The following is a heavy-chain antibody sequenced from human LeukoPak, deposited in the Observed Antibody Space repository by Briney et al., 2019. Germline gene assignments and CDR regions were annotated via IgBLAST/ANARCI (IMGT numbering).Heavy chain of an antibody. D-gene: IGHD6-25*01. J-gene: IGHJ5*02. CDR3: ARHFRRERLGILGP. CDR2: IYYSGST. CDR1: GGSISSSSYY. V-gene: IGHV4-39*01. Sequence: SETLSLTCTVSGGSISSSSYYWGWIRQPPGKGLEWIGSIYYSGSTYYNPSLKSRVTISVDTSKNQFSLKLSSVTAADTAVYYCARHFRRERLGILGPWGQGTLVTVSS.